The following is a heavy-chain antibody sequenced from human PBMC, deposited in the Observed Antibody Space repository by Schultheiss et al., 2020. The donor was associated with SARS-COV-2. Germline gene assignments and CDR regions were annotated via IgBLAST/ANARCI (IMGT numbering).Heavy chain of an antibody. D-gene: IGHD1-26*01. J-gene: IGHJ3*02. Sequence: GSLRLSCTVSGGSISSSSYYWGWIRQPPGKGLEWIGYIYYSGSTNYNPSLKSRVTISVDTSKNQFSLKLSSVTAADTAVYYCARDLEVGATHGVAFDIWGQGTMVTVSS. CDR1: GGSISSSSYY. CDR3: ARDLEVGATHGVAFDI. V-gene: IGHV4-61*01. CDR2: IYYSGST.